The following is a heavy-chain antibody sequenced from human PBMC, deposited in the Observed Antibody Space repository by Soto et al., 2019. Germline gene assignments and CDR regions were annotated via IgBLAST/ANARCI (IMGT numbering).Heavy chain of an antibody. Sequence: GGSLRLSCAASGFTFNNIAMGWVRQAPGKGLKYVSSITESGDSTFYADSVKGRFTISRDNSKSTLHLQMNSLGADDTAVYYCVKRNCGNCPWSSWGQGTLVTVSS. CDR3: VKRNCGNCPWSS. J-gene: IGHJ4*02. D-gene: IGHD2-21*01. V-gene: IGHV3-23*01. CDR1: GFTFNNIA. CDR2: ITESGDST.